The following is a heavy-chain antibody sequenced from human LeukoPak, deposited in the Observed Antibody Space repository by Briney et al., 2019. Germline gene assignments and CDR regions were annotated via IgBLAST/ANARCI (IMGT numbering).Heavy chain of an antibody. CDR2: IRYDGSNK. CDR1: GFTFSSYG. Sequence: GGSLRLSCAASGFTFSSYGMHWVRQAPGKGLEWVAFIRYDGSNKYYADSVKGRFTISGDNSKNTLYLQMNSLRAEDTAVYYCRAVDYFDYWGQGTLVTVSS. D-gene: IGHD6-19*01. CDR3: RAVDYFDY. V-gene: IGHV3-30*02. J-gene: IGHJ4*02.